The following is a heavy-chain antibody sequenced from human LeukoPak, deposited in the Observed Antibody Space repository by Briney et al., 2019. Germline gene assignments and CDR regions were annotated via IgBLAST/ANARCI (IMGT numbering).Heavy chain of an antibody. D-gene: IGHD3-9*01. CDR3: AKDYELRYFDWLLYRSDYYYYYMDV. CDR2: ISGSGGST. V-gene: IGHV3-23*01. CDR1: GFTFSSYG. Sequence: PGGSLRLSCAASGFTFSSYGMSWVRQAPGKGLEWVSAISGSGGSTYYADSVKGRFTISRDNSKNTLYLQMNSLRAEDTAVYYCAKDYELRYFDWLLYRSDYYYYYMDVWGKGTTVTISS. J-gene: IGHJ6*03.